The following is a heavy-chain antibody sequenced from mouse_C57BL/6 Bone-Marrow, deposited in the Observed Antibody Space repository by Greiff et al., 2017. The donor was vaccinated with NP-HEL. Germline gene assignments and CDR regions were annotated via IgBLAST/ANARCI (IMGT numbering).Heavy chain of an antibody. V-gene: IGHV5-16*01. D-gene: IGHD2-4*01. CDR3: AREGGLRRRTYAMDY. Sequence: EVMLVESEGGLVQPGSSMKLSCTASGFTFSDYSMAWVRQVPEKGLDWVANINYDGSSTYYLDSLKSRFIISRDNAKNILYLQMSSLKSEDTATYYCAREGGLRRRTYAMDYWGQGTSVTVSS. J-gene: IGHJ4*01. CDR1: GFTFSDYS. CDR2: INYDGSST.